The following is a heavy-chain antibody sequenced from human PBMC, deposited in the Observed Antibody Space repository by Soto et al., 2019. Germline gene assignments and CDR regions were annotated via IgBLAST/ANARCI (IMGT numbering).Heavy chain of an antibody. Sequence: GASVKVSCKASGYTFTGYYMHWVRQAPGQGLEWMGWINPNSGGTNYAQKFQGRVTMTRDTSISTAYMELSSLRSEDTAVYYCARDNGRYCSSTSCYELDYWGQGTLVTVSS. J-gene: IGHJ4*02. CDR2: INPNSGGT. CDR1: GYTFTGYY. CDR3: ARDNGRYCSSTSCYELDY. V-gene: IGHV1-2*02. D-gene: IGHD2-2*01.